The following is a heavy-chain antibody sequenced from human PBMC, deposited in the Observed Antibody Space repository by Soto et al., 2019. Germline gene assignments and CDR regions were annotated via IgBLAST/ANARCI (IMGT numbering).Heavy chain of an antibody. V-gene: IGHV3-30*03. CDR1: GFMFSGYG. CDR2: ISHDGSET. J-gene: IGHJ5*02. CDR3: ATLVGGVKAIGAPGDWLDP. D-gene: IGHD3-3*01. Sequence: PGGSLRLSCAASGFMFSGYGMHWIRQAPGKGLEWVAVISHDGSETYYGDSVKGRCTVSRDNSNNTLFLQIDSLRAEDTAVYYCATLVGGVKAIGAPGDWLDPWGQGTLVTVSS.